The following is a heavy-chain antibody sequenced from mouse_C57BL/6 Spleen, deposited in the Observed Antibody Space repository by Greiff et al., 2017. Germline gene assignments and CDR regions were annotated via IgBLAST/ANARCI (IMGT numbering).Heavy chain of an antibody. D-gene: IGHD1-1*01. V-gene: IGHV5-6*01. CDR3: ARHEDYFGGSSSYYFDY. CDR2: ISSGGSYT. Sequence: EVKLVESGGDLVKPGGSLKLSCAASGFTFSSYGMSWVRQTPDKRLEWVATISSGGSYTYYPDSVKGRFTISRDNAKNTLYLQMSSLKSEDTAMYYCARHEDYFGGSSSYYFDYWGQGTTLTVSS. CDR1: GFTFSSYG. J-gene: IGHJ2*01.